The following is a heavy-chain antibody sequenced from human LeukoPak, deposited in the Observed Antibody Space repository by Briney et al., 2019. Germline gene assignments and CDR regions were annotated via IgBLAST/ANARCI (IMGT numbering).Heavy chain of an antibody. CDR2: IYYSGRT. CDR3: ARGLMKRYSYGHRDY. V-gene: IGHV4-59*12. J-gene: IGHJ4*02. Sequence: SETLSLTCTVSGGSISSYYWSWIRQPPGKGLEWIGYIYYSGRTNYNPSLKSRVTISVDTSKNQFSLKLSSVTAADTAVYYCARGLMKRYSYGHRDYWGQGTLVTVSS. CDR1: GGSISSYY. D-gene: IGHD5-18*01.